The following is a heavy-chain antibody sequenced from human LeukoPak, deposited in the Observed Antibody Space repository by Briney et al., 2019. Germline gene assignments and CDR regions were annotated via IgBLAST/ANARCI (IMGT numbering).Heavy chain of an antibody. D-gene: IGHD3-22*01. CDR2: ISWNSGSI. V-gene: IGHV3-9*01. Sequence: PGRSLRLSCAASGFTFDDYAMHWVRQAPGKGLEWVSGISWNSGSIGYADSVKGRFTISRDNAKNSLYLQMNSLRAEDTAVYYCARTYYYDNSAVFGHWGQGALVTVSS. CDR3: ARTYYYDNSAVFGH. J-gene: IGHJ4*02. CDR1: GFTFDDYA.